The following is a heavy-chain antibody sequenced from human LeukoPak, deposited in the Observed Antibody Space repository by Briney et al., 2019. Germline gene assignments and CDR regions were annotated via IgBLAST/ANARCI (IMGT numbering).Heavy chain of an antibody. J-gene: IGHJ4*02. D-gene: IGHD3-3*01. CDR2: IYSDGTT. CDR3: ARDGSGYYDKRVPPGIL. CDR1: GFTVSDNY. V-gene: IGHV3-53*01. Sequence: PGGSLRLSCLASGFTVSDNYMSWVRQAPGMGLEWVSVIYSDGTTHYTDSVKGRFTISRDDSKNTVFLQMNSLRADDTAVYYCARDGSGYYDKRVPPGILWGQGTLVTVSS.